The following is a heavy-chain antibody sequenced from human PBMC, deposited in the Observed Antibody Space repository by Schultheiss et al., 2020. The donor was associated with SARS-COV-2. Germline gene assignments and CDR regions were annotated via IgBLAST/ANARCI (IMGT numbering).Heavy chain of an antibody. V-gene: IGHV3-21*01. D-gene: IGHD3-16*01. CDR3: ARDWLRGGFDY. CDR2: ISSSSSYI. CDR1: GFTFSSYS. Sequence: GGSLRLSCAASGFTFSSYSMNWVRQAPGKGLEWVSSISSSSSYIYYADSVKGRFTISRDNADNSLYLQMNSLRAEDTAVYYCARDWLRGGFDYWGQGTLVTGSS. J-gene: IGHJ4*02.